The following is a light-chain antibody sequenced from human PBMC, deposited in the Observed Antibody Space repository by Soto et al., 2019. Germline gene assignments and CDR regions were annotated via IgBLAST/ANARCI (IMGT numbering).Light chain of an antibody. Sequence: QSALTQPASVSGSPGQSITISCTGTSSDIGGYNYVSWYQQHPGKVPKLMIFDVCNQPSGVSYRFSGSKYGSTASLTISGLQPEDEADYYCSSYNGGSNLYVFGTGTKLTVL. CDR1: SSDIGGYNY. CDR3: SSYNGGSNLYV. CDR2: DVC. V-gene: IGLV2-14*01. J-gene: IGLJ1*01.